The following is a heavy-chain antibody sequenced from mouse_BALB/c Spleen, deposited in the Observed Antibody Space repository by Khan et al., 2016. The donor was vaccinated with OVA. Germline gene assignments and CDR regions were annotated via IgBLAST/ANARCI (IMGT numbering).Heavy chain of an antibody. D-gene: IGHD2-2*01. V-gene: IGHV3-2*02. Sequence: EVQLQESGPGLVKPSQSLSLTCTVTGYSITSDYAWNWIRQFPGNKLEWMGYISYSGSTSYNPSLKSRISITRDTSKNQFFLQLNSVTTEDTATYYCARYGSRYNYAMDYWGQGTAVTVSS. J-gene: IGHJ4*01. CDR1: GYSITSDYA. CDR2: ISYSGST. CDR3: ARYGSRYNYAMDY.